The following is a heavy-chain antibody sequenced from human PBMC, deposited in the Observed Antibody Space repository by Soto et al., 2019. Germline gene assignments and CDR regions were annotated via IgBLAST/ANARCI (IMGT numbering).Heavy chain of an antibody. CDR2: INAGNGNT. CDR3: ARALVTFGGVIVEDAFDI. V-gene: IGHV1-3*01. D-gene: IGHD3-16*02. J-gene: IGHJ3*02. Sequence: ASVKVSCKASGYTFTSYAMHWVRQAPGQRLEWMGWINAGNGNTKYSQKFQGRVTITRDTSASTAYMELSGLRSEDTAVYYCARALVTFGGVIVEDAFDIWGQGTMVTVSS. CDR1: GYTFTSYA.